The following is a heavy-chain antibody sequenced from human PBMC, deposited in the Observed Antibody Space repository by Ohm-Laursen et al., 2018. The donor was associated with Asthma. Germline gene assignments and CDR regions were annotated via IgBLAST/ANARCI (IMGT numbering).Heavy chain of an antibody. CDR3: ARAVMDEYATDY. V-gene: IGHV3-30*03. Sequence: SLRLSCAASGFTFSSYGMHWVRQAPGKGLEWVAVISYDGSNKYYADSVKGRFTISRDNSKNTLYLQMNSLRAEDKAVYYCARAVMDEYATDYWGQGTLVTVSS. D-gene: IGHD2-2*01. J-gene: IGHJ4*02. CDR1: GFTFSSYG. CDR2: ISYDGSNK.